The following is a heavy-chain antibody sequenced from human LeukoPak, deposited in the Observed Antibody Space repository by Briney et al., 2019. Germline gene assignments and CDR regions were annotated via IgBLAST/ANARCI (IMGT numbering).Heavy chain of an antibody. V-gene: IGHV3-33*01. CDR3: AREMWDSYGYVDY. J-gene: IGHJ4*02. CDR1: EFTFTTYG. Sequence: PGGSLRLSCAASEFTFTTYGMHWVRQAPGKGLEWVAFIYYDGSNIYYADSVKGRFTISRDNSKNTLYLQMNSLRAEDTAVYYCAREMWDSYGYVDYWGQGTLVTVSS. CDR2: IYYDGSNI. D-gene: IGHD5-18*01.